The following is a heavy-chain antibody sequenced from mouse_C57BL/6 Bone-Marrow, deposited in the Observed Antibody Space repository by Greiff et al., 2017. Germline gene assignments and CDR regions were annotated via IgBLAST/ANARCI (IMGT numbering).Heavy chain of an antibody. Sequence: SGYTFTDYYMNWVKQSHGKSLEWIGDINPNNGGTSYNQKFKGKATLTVDKSSSTAYMELRILTSEDSAVYYCDLDGYYNYYAMDYWGQGTSVTVSS. CDR1: GYTFTDYY. CDR2: INPNNGGT. V-gene: IGHV1-26*01. CDR3: DLDGYYNYYAMDY. J-gene: IGHJ4*01. D-gene: IGHD2-3*01.